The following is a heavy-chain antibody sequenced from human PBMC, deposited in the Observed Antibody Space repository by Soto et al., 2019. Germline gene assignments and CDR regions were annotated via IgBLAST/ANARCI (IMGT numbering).Heavy chain of an antibody. Sequence: EVQLVESGGGLVQPGGSLRLSCAASGFTVSSNYMSWVRQAPGKGLEWVSVIYSGGSTYYADSVKGRFTISRDNSKNTLYLQMNSLRAEDTAVYYCARERIAVAGTIQLHGWYFDLWGRGTLVTVSS. V-gene: IGHV3-66*01. J-gene: IGHJ2*01. CDR3: ARERIAVAGTIQLHGWYFDL. CDR2: IYSGGST. CDR1: GFTVSSNY. D-gene: IGHD6-19*01.